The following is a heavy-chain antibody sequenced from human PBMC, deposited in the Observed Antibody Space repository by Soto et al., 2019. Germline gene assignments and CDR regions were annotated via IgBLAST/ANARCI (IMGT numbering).Heavy chain of an antibody. Sequence: QVQLVESGGGVVQPGRSLRLSCAASGFTFSSYAMHWVRQAPGKGLEWVAVISYDGSNKYYADSVKGRFTISRDNSKNTLYLQMNSLRAEDTAVYYCARDFFGVVYYYYGMDVWGQGTTVTVSS. V-gene: IGHV3-30-3*01. CDR2: ISYDGSNK. CDR3: ARDFFGVVYYYYGMDV. J-gene: IGHJ6*02. D-gene: IGHD3-3*01. CDR1: GFTFSSYA.